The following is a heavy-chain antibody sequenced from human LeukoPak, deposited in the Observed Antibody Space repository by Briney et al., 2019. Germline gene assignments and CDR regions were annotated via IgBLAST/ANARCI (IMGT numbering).Heavy chain of an antibody. D-gene: IGHD2-2*01. CDR3: ARDARVVLDY. Sequence: PGGSLRLSCAASGFTFSSYSMNWVRQAPGEGLEWVSSISSSSSYIYYADSVKGRFTISRDNAKNSLYLQMNSLRAEDTAVYYCARDARVVLDYWGQGTLVTVSS. J-gene: IGHJ4*02. V-gene: IGHV3-21*01. CDR2: ISSSSSYI. CDR1: GFTFSSYS.